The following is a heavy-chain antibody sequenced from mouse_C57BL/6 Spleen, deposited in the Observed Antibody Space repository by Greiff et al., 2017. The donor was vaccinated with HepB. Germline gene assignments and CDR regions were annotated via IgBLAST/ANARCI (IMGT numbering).Heavy chain of an antibody. CDR3: ARRGIYYDYDFDY. D-gene: IGHD2-4*01. V-gene: IGHV14-2*01. J-gene: IGHJ2*01. CDR1: GFNIKDYY. Sequence: VHVKQSGAELVKPGASVKLSCTASGFNIKDYYMHWVKQRTEQGLEWIGRIDTEDGETKYAPKFQGKATITAYTSSNTAYLQLSSRTSEDTAVYYCARRGIYYDYDFDYWGQGTTLTVSS. CDR2: IDTEDGET.